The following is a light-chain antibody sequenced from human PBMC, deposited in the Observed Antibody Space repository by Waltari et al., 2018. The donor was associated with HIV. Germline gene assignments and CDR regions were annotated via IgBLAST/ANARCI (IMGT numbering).Light chain of an antibody. CDR2: RNN. CDR1: SSNIGSNY. CDR3: ASWDASLSGHYV. Sequence: QSVLTQPPSASGTPGQRVTISCSGSSSNIGSNYVYWYQQVPGTAPKLLLYRNNQRPSGVPDRFSCSKSGTSASLAISGLRSEDEADYYCASWDASLSGHYVFGPGTRVTVL. V-gene: IGLV1-47*01. J-gene: IGLJ1*01.